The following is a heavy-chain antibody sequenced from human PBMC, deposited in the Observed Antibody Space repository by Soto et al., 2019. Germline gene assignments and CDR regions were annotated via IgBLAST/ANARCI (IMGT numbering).Heavy chain of an antibody. CDR1: GGSFSGYY. Sequence: PSETLSLTCAVYGGSFSGYYWSWIRQPPGKGLEWIGEINHSGSTNYNPSLKSRVTISVDTSKNQFSLKLSSVTAADTAVYYCARNGSYYDFWSGYDFGGGMDVWGQGTTVTVSS. CDR3: ARNGSYYDFWSGYDFGGGMDV. J-gene: IGHJ6*02. D-gene: IGHD3-3*01. V-gene: IGHV4-34*01. CDR2: INHSGST.